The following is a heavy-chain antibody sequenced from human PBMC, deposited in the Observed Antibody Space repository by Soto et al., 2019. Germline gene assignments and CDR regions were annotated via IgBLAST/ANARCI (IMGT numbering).Heavy chain of an antibody. CDR2: ISYDGSTK. J-gene: IGHJ6*02. V-gene: IGHV3-30*03. CDR1: GFTFSSFG. CDR3: ARSTSSTLNYYYGMDV. Sequence: AGGSLRLSCAASGFTFSSFGMHWVRQAPGKGLEWVAVISYDGSTKFYTDSVKGRLTIARDNSKNILYLQVNSLTIEDTAVFYCARSTSSTLNYYYGMDVWGQGTTVTVSS. D-gene: IGHD6-6*01.